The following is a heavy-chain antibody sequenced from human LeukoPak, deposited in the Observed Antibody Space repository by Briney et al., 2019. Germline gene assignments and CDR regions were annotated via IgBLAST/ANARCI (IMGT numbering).Heavy chain of an antibody. J-gene: IGHJ4*02. CDR3: ARVGKPYYFDY. V-gene: IGHV4-30-4*01. CDR1: GGSISSGDYY. CDR2: IYYSGST. D-gene: IGHD1-14*01. Sequence: SETLSLTCTVSGGSISSGDYYWSWIRQPPGKGLEWIGYIYYSGSTYYNPSLKSRVTISVDTSKNQFSLKLSSVTAADTAVYYCARVGKPYYFDYWGQGTLVTVSS.